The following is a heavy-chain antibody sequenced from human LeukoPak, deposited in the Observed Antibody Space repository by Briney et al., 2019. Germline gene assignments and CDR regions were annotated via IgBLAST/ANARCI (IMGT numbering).Heavy chain of an antibody. Sequence: GGSLRLSCAASGFTFSSYEMNWVRQAPGKGLEWVSYISSSGSTIYYADSVKGRFTISRDNAKNSLYLQMNSLRAEDTAVYYCARKTFSYYGMDVWGKGTTVTVSS. D-gene: IGHD3-16*01. CDR2: ISSSGSTI. CDR1: GFTFSSYE. V-gene: IGHV3-48*03. J-gene: IGHJ6*04. CDR3: ARKTFSYYGMDV.